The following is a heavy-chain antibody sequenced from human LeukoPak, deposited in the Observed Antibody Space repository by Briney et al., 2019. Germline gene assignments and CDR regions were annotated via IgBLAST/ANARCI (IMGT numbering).Heavy chain of an antibody. Sequence: GGSLRLSCAASGFTFSSYAMHWVRQAPGKGLEWVAFISYDGSNKYYADSVKGRFTISRDNSKNTLYLQMNSLRAEDTAVYYCARVRSSSPTIRYYYGMDVWGQGTTVTVSS. J-gene: IGHJ6*02. CDR3: ARVRSSSPTIRYYYGMDV. D-gene: IGHD6-13*01. CDR2: ISYDGSNK. V-gene: IGHV3-30-3*01. CDR1: GFTFSSYA.